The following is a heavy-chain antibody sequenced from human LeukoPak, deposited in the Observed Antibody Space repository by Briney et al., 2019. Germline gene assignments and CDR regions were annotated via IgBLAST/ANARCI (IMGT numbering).Heavy chain of an antibody. V-gene: IGHV7-4-1*02. CDR3: ARDAVRRTSSMADH. J-gene: IGHJ4*02. CDR2: ISPTTGKP. D-gene: IGHD2-2*01. CDR1: GFPFSQNV. Sequence: ASVRISCKGSGFPFSQNVLNWVRQAPGQGLEWMGWISPTTGKPTYAQGFTGRFAFSLDTSVSTGYLEINNLKTEDTAVYYCARDAVRRTSSMADHWGQGTLVTVSS.